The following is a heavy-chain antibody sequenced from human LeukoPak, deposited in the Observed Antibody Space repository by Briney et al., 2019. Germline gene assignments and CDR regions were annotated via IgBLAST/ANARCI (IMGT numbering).Heavy chain of an antibody. V-gene: IGHV3-23*01. CDR3: AKGKYSSGGVPDY. D-gene: IGHD6-19*01. CDR1: GFTFSSYA. J-gene: IGHJ4*02. Sequence: GGPLRLSCAASGFTFSSYAMSWVRQAPGKGLEWVSSISGGGESTYYADSVKGRFTVSRDNSKNTLYLQINSLRGEDTAVYYCAKGKYSSGGVPDYWGQGTLVTVSS. CDR2: ISGGGEST.